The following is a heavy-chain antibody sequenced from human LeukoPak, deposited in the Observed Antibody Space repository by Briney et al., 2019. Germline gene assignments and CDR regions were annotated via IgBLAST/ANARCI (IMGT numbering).Heavy chain of an antibody. D-gene: IGHD2-2*01. J-gene: IGHJ4*02. CDR1: GFIFSSYS. Sequence: GGCLRLSCAASGFIFSSYSMNWVRQAPGKGLEWVSYISSSGSTIYYADSVKGRFTISRDNAKNSLYLQMNSLRAEDTAVYYCAVLTYQLLDYYFDYWGQGTLVTVSS. CDR3: AVLTYQLLDYYFDY. V-gene: IGHV3-48*01. CDR2: ISSSGSTI.